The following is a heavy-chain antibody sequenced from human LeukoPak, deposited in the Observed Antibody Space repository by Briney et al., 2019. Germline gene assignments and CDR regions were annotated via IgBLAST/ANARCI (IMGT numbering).Heavy chain of an antibody. J-gene: IGHJ5*02. CDR1: GGTFSSYA. D-gene: IGHD3-22*01. CDR3: AREPGGTYYYDSSNRESRFDP. CDR2: IIPIFGTA. V-gene: IGHV1-69*13. Sequence: ASVKVSCKASGGTFSSYAISWVRQAPGQGLEWMGGIIPIFGTANYAQKFQGRVTITADESTSTAYMELSSLRSEDTAAYYCAREPGGTYYYDSSNRESRFDPWGQGTLVTVSS.